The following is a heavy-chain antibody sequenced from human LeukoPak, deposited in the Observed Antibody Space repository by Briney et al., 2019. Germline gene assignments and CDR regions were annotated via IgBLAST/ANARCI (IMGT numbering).Heavy chain of an antibody. CDR1: GFTVSNNY. CDR2: VYSDGST. CDR3: ARGRLSDF. V-gene: IGHV3-66*02. Sequence: GGSLRLSCAASGFTVSNNYINWARQAPGKGLEWVSVVYSDGSTFYADSVKGRFTISRDNSKNTVYLQMNSLRGDDTAMYFCARGRLSDFWGQGTLVTVSS. J-gene: IGHJ4*02.